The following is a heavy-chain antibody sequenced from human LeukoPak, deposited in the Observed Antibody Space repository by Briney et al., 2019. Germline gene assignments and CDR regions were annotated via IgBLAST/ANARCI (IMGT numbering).Heavy chain of an antibody. J-gene: IGHJ4*02. CDR1: GYTFTSYG. V-gene: IGHV1-18*01. CDR2: ISAYNGNT. CDR3: ARDLFSYGGKIPFDY. D-gene: IGHD4-23*01. Sequence: ASVKVSCKASGYTFTSYGISWVRQAPGQGLEWMGWISAYNGNTNYAQKLQGRVTMTTDTSTSTAYMELRSLRSDDTAVYYCARDLFSYGGKIPFDYWGQGTLVTVSS.